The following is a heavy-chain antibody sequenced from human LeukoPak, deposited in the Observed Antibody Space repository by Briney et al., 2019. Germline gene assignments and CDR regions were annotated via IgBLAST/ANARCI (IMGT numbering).Heavy chain of an antibody. CDR3: TKDVEVFGYYFDS. V-gene: IGHV3-33*06. CDR2: IWYDGSNK. D-gene: IGHD3-10*01. CDR1: GFIFSNYG. Sequence: PGGSLRLSCAASGFIFSNYGMHWVRQAPGKGLEWVAVIWYDGSNKYYADSVKGRFTISRDNSKNTMDLQMNSLRADDTAVYYCTKDVEVFGYYFDSWGQGTLVAVSS. J-gene: IGHJ4*02.